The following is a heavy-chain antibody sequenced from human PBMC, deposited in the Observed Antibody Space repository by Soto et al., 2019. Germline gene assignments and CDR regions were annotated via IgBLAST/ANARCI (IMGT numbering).Heavy chain of an antibody. V-gene: IGHV1-8*01. CDR3: ARERNRYSSGPTFDY. Sequence: ASVKVSCKASGYTFTSYDINWVRQATGQGLEWMGWMIPNSGNTGYAQKFQGRLTMTRNTSISTAYMELSSLRAEDTAVYNCARERNRYSSGPTFDYWGQGTLVTVSS. J-gene: IGHJ4*02. CDR2: MIPNSGNT. CDR1: GYTFTSYD. D-gene: IGHD6-19*01.